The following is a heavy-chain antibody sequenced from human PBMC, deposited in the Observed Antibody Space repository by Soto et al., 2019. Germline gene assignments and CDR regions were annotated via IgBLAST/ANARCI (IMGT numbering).Heavy chain of an antibody. CDR1: GYTFTNYW. CDR3: AASIFYYGTDV. V-gene: IGHV5-51*01. CDR2: IYPGDSDT. Sequence: GESLKISCKGSGYTFTNYWIGWVRQMPGKGLEWMGIIYPGDSDTKYNPSFQGQVTISADKSITTTYLQWSSLKASDTATYYCAASIFYYGTDVWGQGTTVTVSS. J-gene: IGHJ6*02.